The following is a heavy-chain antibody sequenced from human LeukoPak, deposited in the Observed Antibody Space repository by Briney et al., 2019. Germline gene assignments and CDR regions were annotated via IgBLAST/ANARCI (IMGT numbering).Heavy chain of an antibody. J-gene: IGHJ4*02. CDR3: AKIVVIPGSDYFDS. CDR2: IYTDDSA. Sequence: PGGSLRLSCAASGFAVRDTRMTWVRQVPEKGLEWLSIIYTDDSAYYPDSVKGRFTASRDNSKNTVYLQLNSLRAEDTAVYYCAKIVVIPGSDYFDSWSQGALVTVSS. CDR1: GFAVRDTR. V-gene: IGHV3-53*01. D-gene: IGHD3-22*01.